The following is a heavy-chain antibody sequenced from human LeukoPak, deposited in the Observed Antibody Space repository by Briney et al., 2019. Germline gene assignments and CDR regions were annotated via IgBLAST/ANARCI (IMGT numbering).Heavy chain of an antibody. J-gene: IGHJ3*02. D-gene: IGHD1-26*01. V-gene: IGHV1-24*01. Sequence: ASVKVSCKVSGYTLTELSMHWVRQAPGKGLERMGGFDPEDGETTYAQKFQGRVTMTEDTSTDTAYMELSSLRSEDTAVYYCATDPSKIIVGATRPAFDIWGQGTMVTVSS. CDR3: ATDPSKIIVGATRPAFDI. CDR1: GYTLTELS. CDR2: FDPEDGET.